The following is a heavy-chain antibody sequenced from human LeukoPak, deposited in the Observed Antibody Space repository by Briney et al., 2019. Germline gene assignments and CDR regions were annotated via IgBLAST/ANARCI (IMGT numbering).Heavy chain of an antibody. D-gene: IGHD2-2*01. V-gene: IGHV3-30-3*01. J-gene: IGHJ4*02. CDR1: GFTFSSHA. Sequence: GGSLRLSCAASGFTFSSHAMHWVRQAPGKGLEWVAFISYDGSIKYYADSVKGRFTISRDNPKNTLYLQMSSLRTEDTAVYYCARDRSRNYSCDYWGQGTLVSVSS. CDR3: ARDRSRNYSCDY. CDR2: ISYDGSIK.